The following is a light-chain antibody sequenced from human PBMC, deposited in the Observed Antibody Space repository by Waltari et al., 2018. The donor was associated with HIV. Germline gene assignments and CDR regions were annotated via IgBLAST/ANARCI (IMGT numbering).Light chain of an antibody. CDR1: ESLLHSSGFNY. CDR3: MQSLQTPLT. J-gene: IGKJ4*01. CDR2: WGS. V-gene: IGKV2-28*01. Sequence: DIVMTQSPLSLPVTPGEPASLSFRSSESLLHSSGFNYLDWYLQKEGRPPQLLIYWGSNRASGVPDRFTGSGSGTDFTLKISRVEAEDVGIYFCMQSLQTPLTFGGGTKVEMK.